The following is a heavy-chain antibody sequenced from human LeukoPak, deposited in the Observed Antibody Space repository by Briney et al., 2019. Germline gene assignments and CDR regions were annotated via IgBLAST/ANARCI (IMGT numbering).Heavy chain of an antibody. J-gene: IGHJ4*02. CDR1: GDTFTGDY. V-gene: IGHV1-2*06. Sequence: ASVKVSCKASGDTFTGDYMHWVRQAPGQGLEWMGRINPNTGGTYYAQKFQDRVTMTRDTSISTAYLELSRLRSDDTAVYFCARTHAYDSSAGGVDYWGQGTLVTVSS. D-gene: IGHD3-22*01. CDR3: ARTHAYDSSAGGVDY. CDR2: INPNTGGT.